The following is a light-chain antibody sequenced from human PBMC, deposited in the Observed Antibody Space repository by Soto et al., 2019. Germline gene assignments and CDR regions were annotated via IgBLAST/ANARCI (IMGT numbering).Light chain of an antibody. CDR1: SSDGADYKD. CDR3: SSYTTSSTV. CDR2: EVT. V-gene: IGLV2-14*01. Sequence: QSVLTQPASVSGSPGQSITIYCTATSSDGADYKDVSWYQQHPGNAPKLMIYEVTYRPSGVSNRFSGSKSGNTASLTISGLQAEDEAEYYCSSYTTSSTVFGTGTKLTVL. J-gene: IGLJ1*01.